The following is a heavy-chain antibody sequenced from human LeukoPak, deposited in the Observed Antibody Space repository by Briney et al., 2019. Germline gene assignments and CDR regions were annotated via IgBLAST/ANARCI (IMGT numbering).Heavy chain of an antibody. CDR2: IYSGGST. V-gene: IGHV3-66*01. CDR3: ARVAGSSSWANYYFDY. CDR1: GFTVSSNY. D-gene: IGHD6-13*01. Sequence: PGGSLRLSRAVSGFTVSSNYMSWVRQAPGKGLEWVSVIYSGGSTYYADSVKGRFTISRDNSKNTLYLQMNSLRAEDTAVYYCARVAGSSSWANYYFDYWGQGTLVTVSS. J-gene: IGHJ4*02.